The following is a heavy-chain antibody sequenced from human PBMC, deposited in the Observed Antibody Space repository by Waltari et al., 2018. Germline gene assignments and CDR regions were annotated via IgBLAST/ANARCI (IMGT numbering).Heavy chain of an antibody. Sequence: EVQLVASGGGLVQPGRSLIVSCVGSGFTFDDYVRYWVRQRPGKCLEWVSGIGWNSGAIGYADSVRGRFSTYRDNAKKSLYLQMGRLRPEDTALYYCVKGGWGFGAFYEQHWGQGIQVTVSS. CDR2: IGWNSGAI. CDR1: GFTFDDYV. D-gene: IGHD3-10*01. J-gene: IGHJ4*02. CDR3: VKGGWGFGAFYEQH. V-gene: IGHV3-9*01.